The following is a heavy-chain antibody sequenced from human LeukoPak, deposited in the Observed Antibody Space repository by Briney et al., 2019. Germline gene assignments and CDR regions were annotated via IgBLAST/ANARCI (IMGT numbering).Heavy chain of an antibody. V-gene: IGHV3-9*01. CDR2: ISWNSGSI. Sequence: PGRSLRLSCAASGFTFDDYAMHWVRQAPGKGLEWVSGISWNSGSIGYADSVKGRFTISRDNAKNSLYLQMNSLRAEDTAVYYCARDLWAPGIVATTKGGMDVWGQGTTVTVSS. CDR3: ARDLWAPGIVATTKGGMDV. D-gene: IGHD5-12*01. CDR1: GFTFDDYA. J-gene: IGHJ6*02.